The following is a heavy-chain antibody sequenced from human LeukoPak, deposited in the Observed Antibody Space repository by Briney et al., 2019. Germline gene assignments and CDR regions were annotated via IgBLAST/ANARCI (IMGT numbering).Heavy chain of an antibody. J-gene: IGHJ3*02. CDR2: TYYRSQWYN. Sequence: SRTLSLTCAISGDSVSSNTAAWNWIRQPPSRGLEWLGGTYYRSQWYNDYAISVKSRIIINPDTSKNQFSLQLNLSTPEDTAVCYCASSNIRKDAFDIWGQGTMVTVSS. CDR3: ASSNIRKDAFDI. V-gene: IGHV6-1*01. CDR1: GDSVSSNTAA. D-gene: IGHD2/OR15-2a*01.